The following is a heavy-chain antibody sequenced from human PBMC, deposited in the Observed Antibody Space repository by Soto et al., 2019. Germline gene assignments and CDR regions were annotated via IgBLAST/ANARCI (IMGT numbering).Heavy chain of an antibody. Sequence: NPSETLSLTCTVSGDSISSGDYYWRWIRQPPGKGLEWIGYIYYSGSTYYNPSLKSRVTISVDTSKNQFSLKLSSVTAADTAVYYCARDGSRSLPCGMDVWGQGTMVTVSS. CDR2: IYYSGST. CDR1: GDSISSGDYY. CDR3: ARDGSRSLPCGMDV. D-gene: IGHD3-3*01. V-gene: IGHV4-30-4*01. J-gene: IGHJ6*02.